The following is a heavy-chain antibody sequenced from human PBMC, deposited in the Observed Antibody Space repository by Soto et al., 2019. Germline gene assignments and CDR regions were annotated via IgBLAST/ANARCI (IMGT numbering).Heavy chain of an antibody. CDR1: GFTVSSNY. D-gene: IGHD3-9*01. Sequence: GGSLRLSCAASGFTVSSNYMSWVRQAPGKGLEWVSVLYSDVFTYYPDSVKGRFTISRDNSKNSLDLQMNSLSVEDTAVYYCTRINYNILTGYYHFDFWGRGTLVTVSS. CDR2: LYSDVFT. V-gene: IGHV3-53*01. J-gene: IGHJ4*02. CDR3: TRINYNILTGYYHFDF.